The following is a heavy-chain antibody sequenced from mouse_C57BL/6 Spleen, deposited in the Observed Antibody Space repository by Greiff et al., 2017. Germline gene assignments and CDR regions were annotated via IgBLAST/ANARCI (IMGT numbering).Heavy chain of an antibody. J-gene: IGHJ4*01. CDR2: IDPSDSYT. CDR1: GYTFTSYW. V-gene: IGHV1-69*01. CDR3: ARSGGSSYKAMDY. Sequence: VQLQQPGAELVMPGASVKLSCKASGYTFTSYWMHWVKQRPGQGLEWIGEIDPSDSYTNYNQKFKGKSTLTVDKSSSTAYMQLSSLTSEDSAVYYCARSGGSSYKAMDYWGQGTSVTVSS. D-gene: IGHD1-1*01.